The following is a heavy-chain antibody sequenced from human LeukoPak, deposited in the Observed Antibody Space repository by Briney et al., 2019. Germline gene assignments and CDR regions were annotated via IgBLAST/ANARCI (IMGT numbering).Heavy chain of an antibody. Sequence: PGGSLRLSCAASGFTFSSHWMTWVRQAPGRGLEWVSAISGSGDYTNYADFVKGRFTISRDNSKNTLYLQMNSLRAEDTAVYYCAKDRASGSGSYSYRGFDYWGQGTLVTVSS. CDR1: GFTFSSHW. CDR3: AKDRASGSGSYSYRGFDY. V-gene: IGHV3-23*01. D-gene: IGHD6-19*01. CDR2: ISGSGDYT. J-gene: IGHJ4*02.